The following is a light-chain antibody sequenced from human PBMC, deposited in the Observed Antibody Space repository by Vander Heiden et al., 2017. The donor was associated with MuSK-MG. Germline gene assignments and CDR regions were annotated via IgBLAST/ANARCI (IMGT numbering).Light chain of an antibody. CDR1: SSNIGAGYD. J-gene: IGLJ2*01. V-gene: IGLV1-40*01. CDR2: GNS. Sequence: QSVPTQPPSVSAAPGQRLPIPCPRRSSNIGAGYDVHWYQQLPGTAPKLLIYGNSNRPSGVPDRFSGSKSGTSASLAITGLQAEDESDYYCQSYDSSLSGSVFGGGTKLTVL. CDR3: QSYDSSLSGSV.